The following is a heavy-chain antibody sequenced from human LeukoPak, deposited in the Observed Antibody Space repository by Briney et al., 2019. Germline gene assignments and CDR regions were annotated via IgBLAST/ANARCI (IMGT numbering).Heavy chain of an antibody. CDR3: ARGAEITFGGVFDAFDI. J-gene: IGHJ3*02. CDR2: ISYDGSNK. CDR1: GFTFSSYA. Sequence: GGSLRLSCAASGFTFSSYAMHWVRQAPGKGLEWVAVISYDGSNKYYADSVKGRFTISRDNSKNTLYLQMNSLRAEDTAVYYCARGAEITFGGVFDAFDIWGQGTMVTVSS. D-gene: IGHD3-16*01. V-gene: IGHV3-30-3*01.